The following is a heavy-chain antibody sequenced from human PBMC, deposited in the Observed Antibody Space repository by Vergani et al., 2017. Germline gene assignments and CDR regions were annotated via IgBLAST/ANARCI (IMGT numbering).Heavy chain of an antibody. CDR3: AIMGGYDEVEAFRIGYFDS. CDR2: IYSTGST. Sequence: QVQLQESGPGLVKPSQTLSLTCSVSGDSISSGVYYWNWIRQHPGKGLEWIGYIYSTGSTHHNPSLRRRINMSVDTSKNQFSLKLNSVTAADTAMYYCAIMGGYDEVEAFRIGYFDSWGPGILVTVSS. CDR1: GDSISSGVYY. V-gene: IGHV4-31*03. D-gene: IGHD3-22*01. J-gene: IGHJ4*02.